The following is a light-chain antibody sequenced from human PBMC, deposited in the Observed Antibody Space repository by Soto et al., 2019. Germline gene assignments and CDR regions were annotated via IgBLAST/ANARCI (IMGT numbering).Light chain of an antibody. J-gene: IGLJ1*01. CDR1: SSDVGGYNY. CDR3: SSYTSSSTPPYV. Sequence: QSALTQPASVSGSPGQSITISCTGTSSDVGGYNYVSWYQQHPGKAPKLMIYDVSNRLSGVSNRFSGSKSGNTASLTISGLQAEDEADYYCSSYTSSSTPPYVFGTGTKVTV. V-gene: IGLV2-14*01. CDR2: DVS.